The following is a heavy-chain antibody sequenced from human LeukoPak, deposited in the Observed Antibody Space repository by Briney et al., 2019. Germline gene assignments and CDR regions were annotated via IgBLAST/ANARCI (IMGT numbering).Heavy chain of an antibody. J-gene: IGHJ4*02. CDR1: GFTFDDYA. D-gene: IGHD5-12*01. Sequence: HPGGSLRLSCAASGFTFDDYAMHWVRQAPGKGLEWVSGISWNSGSIGYADSVKGRFTISRDNAKNSLYLQMNSLRAEDTALYYCAKDMGYSGYDELDYWGQGTLVTVSS. CDR3: AKDMGYSGYDELDY. CDR2: ISWNSGSI. V-gene: IGHV3-9*01.